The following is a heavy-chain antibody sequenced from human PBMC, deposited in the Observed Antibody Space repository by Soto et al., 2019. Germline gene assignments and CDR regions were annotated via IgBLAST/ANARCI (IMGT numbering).Heavy chain of an antibody. D-gene: IGHD2-8*01. J-gene: IGHJ4*02. CDR3: ARVIRAVGVPFDY. V-gene: IGHV4-59*01. Sequence: PSETLSLTCNVSGGSLKTYNWSWIRKPPGKGLEWIGYIYHSGSTNYNPSLQSRATISIDTSKNQFSLRLTSVTPADTAVYYCARVIRAVGVPFDYWGQGTLVTVSS. CDR2: IYHSGST. CDR1: GGSLKTYN.